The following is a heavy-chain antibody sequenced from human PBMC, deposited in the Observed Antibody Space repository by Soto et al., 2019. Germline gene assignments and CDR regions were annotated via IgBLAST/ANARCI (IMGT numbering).Heavy chain of an antibody. CDR3: ETRGYGRYNWFDT. V-gene: IGHV3-30*03. CDR2: ISYDGSNK. D-gene: IGHD5-18*01. CDR1: GFTFSSYG. Sequence: GGSLRLSCAASGFTFSSYGMHWVRQAPGKGLEWVAVISYDGSNKYYADSVKGRFTISRDNSKNTLYLQMNSLRAEDTAVYYSETRGYGRYNWFDTWGQGTLVTVSS. J-gene: IGHJ5*02.